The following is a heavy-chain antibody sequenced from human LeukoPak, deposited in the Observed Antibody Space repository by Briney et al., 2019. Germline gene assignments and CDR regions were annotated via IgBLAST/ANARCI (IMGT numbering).Heavy chain of an antibody. Sequence: SETLSLTCTVSGGSLSSHYWSWFRQPPGKGLVWIGYIYYSGGTNYNPSLKSRVTISVDTSKNQFSLKLSSVTAADTAVYYCARTVVWSGYLNYYYYMDVWGKGTTVTVSS. D-gene: IGHD3-3*01. V-gene: IGHV4-59*11. CDR1: GGSLSSHY. J-gene: IGHJ6*03. CDR3: ARTVVWSGYLNYYYYMDV. CDR2: IYYSGGT.